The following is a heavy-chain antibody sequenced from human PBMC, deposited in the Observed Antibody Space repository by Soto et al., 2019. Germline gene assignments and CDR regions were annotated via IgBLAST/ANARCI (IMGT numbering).Heavy chain of an antibody. V-gene: IGHV4-59*01. CDR1: GGSINSYY. D-gene: IGHD1-26*01. J-gene: IGHJ4*02. CDR3: ARRYGGNFDY. CDR2: IYYSGST. Sequence: QVQLQESGPGLVKPSETLSLTCTVSGGSINSYYWSWIRQPPGKGLEWIGYIYYSGSTTYNPSLKSRVTISVDTSKNQFSLKLRSGTGADTAVYYCARRYGGNFDYWGQGTLVTVSS.